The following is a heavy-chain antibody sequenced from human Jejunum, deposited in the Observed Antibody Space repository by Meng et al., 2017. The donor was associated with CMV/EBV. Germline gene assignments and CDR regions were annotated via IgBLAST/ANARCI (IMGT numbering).Heavy chain of an antibody. Sequence: GLSCLGSGLTFSYYWMSWVRQAPGKGLECVANIKEDGGEEYYVDSVKGRFTISRDNAKNSLYLQMNSLRAEDTAVYYCARQAGTYWGQGTVVTVSS. CDR3: ARQAGTY. D-gene: IGHD6-13*01. CDR2: IKEDGGEE. J-gene: IGHJ4*02. CDR1: GLTFSYYW. V-gene: IGHV3-7*01.